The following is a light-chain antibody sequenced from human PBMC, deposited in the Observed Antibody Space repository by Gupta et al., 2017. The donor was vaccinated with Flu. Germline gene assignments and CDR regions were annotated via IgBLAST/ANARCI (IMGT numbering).Light chain of an antibody. V-gene: IGKV3-15*01. Sequence: TLSVSPGERATLSCRASQSVSSNLAWYQQKPGQAPRLLIYGASTRATGIPARFSGSGSGTEFTLTISSLQSEDFAVYYCQQDNNWPLTFGGGTKVEIK. J-gene: IGKJ4*01. CDR2: GAS. CDR1: QSVSSN. CDR3: QQDNNWPLT.